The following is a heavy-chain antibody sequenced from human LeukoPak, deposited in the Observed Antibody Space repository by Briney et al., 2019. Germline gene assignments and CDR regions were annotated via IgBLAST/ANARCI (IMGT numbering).Heavy chain of an antibody. CDR1: GGSISSGGYS. Sequence: SQTLSLTCAVSGGSISSGGYSWSLIRQPPGKGLEWIGYIHHGGSTSYNPSLRSRLTISVDRSKNQFSLKLSSMTAADTAVYYCARAPTRYGSGSADYYYYGMDVWGKGTTVTVSS. D-gene: IGHD3-10*01. V-gene: IGHV4-30-2*01. CDR2: IHHGGST. J-gene: IGHJ6*04. CDR3: ARAPTRYGSGSADYYYYGMDV.